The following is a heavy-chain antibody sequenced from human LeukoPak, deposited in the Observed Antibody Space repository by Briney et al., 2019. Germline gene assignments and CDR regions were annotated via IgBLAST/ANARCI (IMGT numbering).Heavy chain of an antibody. J-gene: IGHJ4*02. Sequence: GGFLRLSCAASGFTVSSNYMSWVRQAPGKGLEWVSVIYSGGSTYYADSVKGRFTISRDNSKNTLYLQMNSLRAEDTVVYYCARAPAIYGSGSYLGYWGQGTLVTVSS. CDR2: IYSGGST. CDR3: ARAPAIYGSGSYLGY. V-gene: IGHV3-53*01. D-gene: IGHD3-10*01. CDR1: GFTVSSNY.